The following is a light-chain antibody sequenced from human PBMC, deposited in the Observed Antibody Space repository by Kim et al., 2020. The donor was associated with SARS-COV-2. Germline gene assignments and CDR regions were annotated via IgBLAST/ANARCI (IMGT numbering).Light chain of an antibody. CDR3: QQTFSTQYS. Sequence: SASVGDRVTISCRASQSVSINLNWYQQRPGKATRLLISAASNLQSGVPSRFSGSGSGTGFTLTISSLQPEDFGSYYCQQTFSTQYSFGQGTKLEI. CDR2: AAS. V-gene: IGKV1-39*01. CDR1: QSVSIN. J-gene: IGKJ2*03.